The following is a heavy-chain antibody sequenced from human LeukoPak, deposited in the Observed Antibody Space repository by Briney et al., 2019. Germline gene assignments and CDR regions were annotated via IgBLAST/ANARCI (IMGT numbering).Heavy chain of an antibody. D-gene: IGHD3-3*01. CDR1: GFTFSNYG. V-gene: IGHV3-30*03. CDR3: ASLNYYDFWSGYDRAYYYMDV. J-gene: IGHJ6*03. Sequence: GGSLRLSCAASGFTFSNYGMHWVRQAPGKGLEWVSFISYDGSNKYYADSVKGRFTISRDSSKNTLYLQMISLRTEDTAVYYCASLNYYDFWSGYDRAYYYMDVWGKGTTVTVSS. CDR2: ISYDGSNK.